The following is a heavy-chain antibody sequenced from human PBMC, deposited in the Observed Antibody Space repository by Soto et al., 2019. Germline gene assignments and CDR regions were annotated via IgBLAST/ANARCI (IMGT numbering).Heavy chain of an antibody. J-gene: IGHJ1*01. CDR1: GFTFSNYA. V-gene: IGHV3-23*01. D-gene: IGHD5-12*01. CDR2: ISGSGGST. Sequence: EVQLLESRGGLVQPGGALRLSCAAAGFTFSNYAMSWVRQAPGKGLEWVSAISGSGGSTYYADSVKGRFTISRDNSKNTLYPQMNSLRAEDTAVYYCASLYISGFEYSGYDLSYFQHWGQGTLVTVSS. CDR3: ASLYISGFEYSGYDLSYFQH.